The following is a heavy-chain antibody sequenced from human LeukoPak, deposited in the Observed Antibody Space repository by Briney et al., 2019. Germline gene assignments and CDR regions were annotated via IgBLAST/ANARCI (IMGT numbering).Heavy chain of an antibody. V-gene: IGHV3-66*01. J-gene: IGHJ4*02. CDR1: GVTVSSNH. CDR3: VRDAS. CDR2: IYSGGGT. Sequence: GWSLRLSCAVSGVTVSSNHMSWVRQARGKGLEWVSAIYSGGGTYYADSVKGRFTLARDISKNTLYLQMNSLRAEDTAVYYCVRDASWGQGTLVTVSS.